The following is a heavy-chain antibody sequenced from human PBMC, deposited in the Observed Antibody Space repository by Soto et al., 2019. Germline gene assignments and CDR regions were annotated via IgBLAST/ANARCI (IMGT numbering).Heavy chain of an antibody. CDR2: ISAYNGNT. V-gene: IGHV1-18*01. CDR1: GYTFTSYG. CDR3: ARDYSLGLYCSGGSCYSAQPNFDY. J-gene: IGHJ4*02. Sequence: GASVKVSCKASGYTFTSYGISWVRQAPGQGLEWMGWISAYNGNTNYAQKLQGRVTLTTDTSTSTAYMELRSLRSDDTAVYYCARDYSLGLYCSGGSCYSAQPNFDYWGQGTLVTVSS. D-gene: IGHD2-15*01.